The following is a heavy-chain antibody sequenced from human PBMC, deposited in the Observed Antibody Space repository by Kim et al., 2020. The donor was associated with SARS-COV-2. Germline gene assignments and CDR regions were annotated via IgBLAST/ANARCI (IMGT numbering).Heavy chain of an antibody. V-gene: IGHV7-4-1*02. D-gene: IGHD3-10*01. CDR3: ARVTMVRGVYGTNWFDP. CDR2: INTNTGNP. CDR1: GYTFTSYA. J-gene: IGHJ5*02. Sequence: ASVKVSCKASGYTFTSYAMNWVRQAPGQGLEWMGWINTNTGNPTYAQGFTGRFVFSLDTSVSTAYLQISSLKAEDTAVYYCARVTMVRGVYGTNWFDPWGRGTLVTVSS.